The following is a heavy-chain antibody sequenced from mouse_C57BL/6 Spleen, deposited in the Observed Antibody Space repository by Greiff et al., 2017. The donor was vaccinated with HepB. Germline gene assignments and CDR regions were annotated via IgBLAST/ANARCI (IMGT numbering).Heavy chain of an antibody. CDR1: GFTFSSYA. V-gene: IGHV5-4*01. J-gene: IGHJ1*03. CDR3: ARETSYWYFDV. D-gene: IGHD1-3*01. Sequence: EVQLVESGGGLVKPGGSLKLSCAASGFTFSSYAMSWVRQTPEKRLEWVATISDGGSYTYYPDNVKGRFNISRDNAKNNLYLQMSHLKSEDTAMYYCARETSYWYFDVWGTGTTVTVSS. CDR2: ISDGGSYT.